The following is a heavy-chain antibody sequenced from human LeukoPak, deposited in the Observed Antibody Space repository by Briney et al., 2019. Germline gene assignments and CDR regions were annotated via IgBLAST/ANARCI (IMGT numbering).Heavy chain of an antibody. J-gene: IGHJ4*02. CDR1: GFTFSSYG. CDR2: IWYDGSNK. V-gene: IGHV3-33*01. Sequence: GRSLRLSCAAPGFTFSSYGMHWVRQAPGKGLEWVAVIWYDGSNKYYADSVKGRFTISRDNSKNTLYLQMNSLRAEDTAVYYCASSRVTWFDYWGQGTLVTVSS. D-gene: IGHD4-11*01. CDR3: ASSRVTWFDY.